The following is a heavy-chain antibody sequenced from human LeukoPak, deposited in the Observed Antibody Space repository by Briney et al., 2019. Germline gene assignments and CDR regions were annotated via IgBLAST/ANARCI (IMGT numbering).Heavy chain of an antibody. CDR1: GFTFSSYA. V-gene: IGHV3-23*01. D-gene: IGHD3-3*01. CDR2: ISGSGGST. J-gene: IGHJ6*02. Sequence: GGSLRLSCAASGFTFSSYAMSWVRQAPGKGLEWVSAISGSGGSTYYADSVKGRFTISRDNSKNTLYLQMNSLRAGDTAVYYCAKYYDFWSGYQYTSDYYYYYSMDVWGHGTTVTVSS. CDR3: AKYYDFWSGYQYTSDYYYYYSMDV.